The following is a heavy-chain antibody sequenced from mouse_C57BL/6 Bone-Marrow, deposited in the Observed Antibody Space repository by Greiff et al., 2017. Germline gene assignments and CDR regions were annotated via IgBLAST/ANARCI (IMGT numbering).Heavy chain of an antibody. CDR1: GYAFTNYL. D-gene: IGHD2-2*01. V-gene: IGHV1-54*01. CDR3: ARRGYYRYFDV. J-gene: IGHJ1*03. CDR2: INPGSGGT. Sequence: VQRVESGAELVRPGTSVKVSCKASGYAFTNYLIEWVKQRPGQGLEWIGVINPGSGGTNYNEKFKGKATLTADKSSSTAYMQLSSLTSEDSAVYFCARRGYYRYFDVWGTGTTVTVSS.